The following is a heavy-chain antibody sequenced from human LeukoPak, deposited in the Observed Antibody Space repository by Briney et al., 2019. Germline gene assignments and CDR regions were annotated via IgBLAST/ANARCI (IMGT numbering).Heavy chain of an antibody. V-gene: IGHV3-20*01. Sequence: PGGSLRLSCAASGFTFSSYSMSWVRQAPGKGLEWVSGINWNGGSTDYADSVKGRFTISRDNAKNSLYLQMNSLRAEDTALYHCARDSSDGKISKDIVVVVAARWFDPWGQGTLVTVSS. J-gene: IGHJ5*02. CDR1: GFTFSSYS. D-gene: IGHD2-15*01. CDR2: INWNGGST. CDR3: ARDSSDGKISKDIVVVVAARWFDP.